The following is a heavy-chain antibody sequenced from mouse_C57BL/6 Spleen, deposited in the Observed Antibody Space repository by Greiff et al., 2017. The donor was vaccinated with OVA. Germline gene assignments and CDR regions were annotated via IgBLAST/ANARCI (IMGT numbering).Heavy chain of an antibody. J-gene: IGHJ4*01. CDR3: ARVAYYSNPYAMDY. V-gene: IGHV1-59*01. D-gene: IGHD2-5*01. CDR2: IDPSDSYT. CDR1: GYTFTSYW. Sequence: VQLQQPGAELVRPGTSVKLSCKASGYTFTSYWMHWVKQRPGQGLEWIGVIDPSDSYTNYNQKFKGKATLTVDTSSSTAYMQLSSLTSEDSAVYYCARVAYYSNPYAMDYWGQGTSVTVSS.